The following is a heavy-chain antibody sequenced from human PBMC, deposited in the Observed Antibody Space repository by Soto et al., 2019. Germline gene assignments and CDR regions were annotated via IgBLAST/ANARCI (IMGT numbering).Heavy chain of an antibody. J-gene: IGHJ3*02. CDR1: GGSISSYY. Sequence: QVQLQESGPGLVKPSETLSLTCTVSGGSISSYYWSWIRQPPGKGLEWIGYISYSGSTNYNPSLKSRVTISVDTSKNQFSLKLSSVTAADTAVYYCASRQCDGDAFDIWGQGTMVTVSS. CDR2: ISYSGST. D-gene: IGHD6-19*01. V-gene: IGHV4-59*08. CDR3: ASRQCDGDAFDI.